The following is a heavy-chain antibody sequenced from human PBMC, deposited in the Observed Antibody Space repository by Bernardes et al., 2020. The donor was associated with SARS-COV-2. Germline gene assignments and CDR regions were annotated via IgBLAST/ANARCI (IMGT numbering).Heavy chain of an antibody. CDR2: ISGSGGST. Sequence: GGSLRLSCAASGFTFSSYAMSWVRQAPGKGLEWVSAISGSGGSTYYADSVKGRFTISRDNSKNTLYLQMNSLRAEDTAVYYCAKAPYCSSTSCAQTYYYYGMDVWGQGTTVTVSS. D-gene: IGHD2-2*01. CDR3: AKAPYCSSTSCAQTYYYYGMDV. J-gene: IGHJ6*02. V-gene: IGHV3-23*01. CDR1: GFTFSSYA.